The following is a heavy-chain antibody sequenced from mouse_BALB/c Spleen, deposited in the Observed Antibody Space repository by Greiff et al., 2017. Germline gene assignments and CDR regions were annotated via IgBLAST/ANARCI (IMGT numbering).Heavy chain of an antibody. CDR1: GFTFSDYY. CDR3: AREQEGYFDV. CDR2: ISDGGSYT. Sequence: EVMLVESGGGLVKPGGSLKLSCAASGFTFSDYYMYWVRQTPEKRLEWVATISDGGSYTYYPDSVKGRFTISRDNAKNNLYLQMSSLKSEDTAMYYCAREQEGYFDVWGAGTTVTVSS. J-gene: IGHJ1*01. V-gene: IGHV5-4*02.